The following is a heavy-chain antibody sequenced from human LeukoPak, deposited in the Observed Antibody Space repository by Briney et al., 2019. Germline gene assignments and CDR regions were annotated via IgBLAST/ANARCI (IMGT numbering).Heavy chain of an antibody. CDR3: ARHNTEYYYDSSGYYGVGAFDI. D-gene: IGHD3-22*01. CDR1: GYSFTSYW. V-gene: IGHV5-51*01. CDR2: IYPGDSDT. Sequence: GESLKISCKGSGYSFTSYWIGWVRQMPGKGLEWMGIIYPGDSDTRYSPSFQGQVTISADKSISTAYLQWSSLKASDTAMYYCARHNTEYYYDSSGYYGVGAFDIWGQGTMVTVSS. J-gene: IGHJ3*02.